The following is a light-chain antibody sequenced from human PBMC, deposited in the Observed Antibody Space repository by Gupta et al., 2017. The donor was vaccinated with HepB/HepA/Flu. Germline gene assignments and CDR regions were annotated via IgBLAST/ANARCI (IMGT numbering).Light chain of an antibody. V-gene: IGLV4-69*01. CDR2: LNSDGSH. J-gene: IGLJ2*01. CDR1: SAHSTYA. CDR3: QTWSTGSAV. Sequence: QLVLTQPPSASTPLRAAVKLTCTLSSAHSTYAIAGHQQQPEKGPRHLMMLNSDGSHSKGDGIPVCVSGSSSGAARSITISSLQSEDDSYYYSQTWSTGSAVFGGGTKLTVL.